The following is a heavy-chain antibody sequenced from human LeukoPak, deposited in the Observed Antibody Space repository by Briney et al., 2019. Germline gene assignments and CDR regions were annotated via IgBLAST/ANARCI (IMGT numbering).Heavy chain of an antibody. J-gene: IGHJ4*02. CDR3: ARERGGVVPVAILAPQFTFLDY. V-gene: IGHV3-21*01. Sequence: GGSLRLSCAASGFTFSSYSMNWVRQAPGKGLEWVSSISSSSSYIYYADSVKGRFTISRDNAKNSLYLQMNSLRAEDTAVYYCARERGGVVPVAILAPQFTFLDYWGQGTLVTVSS. D-gene: IGHD2-2*01. CDR1: GFTFSSYS. CDR2: ISSSSSYI.